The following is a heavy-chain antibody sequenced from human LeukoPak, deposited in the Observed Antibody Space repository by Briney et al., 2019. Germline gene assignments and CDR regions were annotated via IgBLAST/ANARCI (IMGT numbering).Heavy chain of an antibody. CDR2: IIPILGIA. CDR1: GGTFSSYA. D-gene: IGHD6-13*01. J-gene: IGHJ5*02. CDR3: ARDDMYSSSWYWFDP. Sequence: SVKVSCKASGGTFSSYAISWVRQAPGQGLGWMGRIIPILGIANYAQKFQGRVTITADKSTSTAYMELSSLRSEDTAVYYCARDDMYSSSWYWFDPWGQGTLVTVSS. V-gene: IGHV1-69*04.